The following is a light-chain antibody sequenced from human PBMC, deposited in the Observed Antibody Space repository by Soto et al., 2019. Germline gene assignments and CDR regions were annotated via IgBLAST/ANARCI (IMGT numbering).Light chain of an antibody. Sequence: EIVMTQSPVTLSVSPGEGATLFCRASQSVRNNLAWYQQKPGLAPRLLIYAVSTRATGVPARFSGNGSETEFTLTISGLQSDDSALYYCQQYNKWPPWTFGQVTKVEIK. J-gene: IGKJ1*01. CDR3: QQYNKWPPWT. CDR2: AVS. CDR1: QSVRNN. V-gene: IGKV3-15*01.